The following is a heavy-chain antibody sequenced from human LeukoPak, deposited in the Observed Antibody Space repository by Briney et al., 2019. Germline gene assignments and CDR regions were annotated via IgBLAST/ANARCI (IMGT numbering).Heavy chain of an antibody. CDR1: GFTFSNLA. CDR2: IVGSSST. CDR3: ARIGAGASRDY. J-gene: IGHJ4*02. D-gene: IGHD6-13*01. Sequence: GVPLRLSCTAPGFTFSNLAMTCARQAPGKGLDWVSSIVGSSSTYYADSLKGRFNISRDNAKTPLHLQMNNKTAEDTAAYYCARIGAGASRDYWGQGTLVIVSS. V-gene: IGHV3-21*03.